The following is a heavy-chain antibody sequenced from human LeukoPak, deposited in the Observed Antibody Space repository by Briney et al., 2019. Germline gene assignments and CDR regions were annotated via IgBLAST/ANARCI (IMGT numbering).Heavy chain of an antibody. J-gene: IGHJ4*02. CDR1: GGTFSSYA. Sequence: ASVKVSCKASGGTFSSYAISWVRQAPGQGLEWMGGIIPIFGTANYAQKFQGRVTITADESTSTAYMELSSLRSEDTAVYYCARDLDMVRGVISDDYWGQGTLVTVSS. V-gene: IGHV1-69*13. D-gene: IGHD3-10*01. CDR2: IIPIFGTA. CDR3: ARDLDMVRGVISDDY.